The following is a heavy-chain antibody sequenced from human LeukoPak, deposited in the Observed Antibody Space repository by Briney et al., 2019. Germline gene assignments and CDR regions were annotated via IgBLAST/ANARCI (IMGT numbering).Heavy chain of an antibody. CDR2: MNPNSGNT. CDR1: GYTFTSYD. CDR3: ARDYYDSSGYYSGEDY. J-gene: IGHJ4*02. V-gene: IGHV1-8*01. Sequence: ASVKVSCKASGYTFTSYDINWVRQATGQGLEWMGWMNPNSGNTGYAQKFQGRVTMTRNTSISTAYMELSSLRSEDTAVYYCARDYYDSSGYYSGEDYWGQGTLVIVSS. D-gene: IGHD3-22*01.